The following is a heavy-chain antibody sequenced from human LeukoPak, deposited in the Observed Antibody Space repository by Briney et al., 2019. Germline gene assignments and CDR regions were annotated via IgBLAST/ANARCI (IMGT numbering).Heavy chain of an antibody. J-gene: IGHJ4*02. Sequence: SGTLSLTCAVSGGSISSSNWWSWVRQPPGKGLEWIGEIYHSGSTNYNPSLKSRVTISVDKSKNQFSLKLSSVTAADTAVYYRAREPISGGRAIDYWGQGTLVTVSS. CDR3: AREPISGGRAIDY. V-gene: IGHV4-4*02. CDR2: IYHSGST. D-gene: IGHD2-15*01. CDR1: GGSISSSNW.